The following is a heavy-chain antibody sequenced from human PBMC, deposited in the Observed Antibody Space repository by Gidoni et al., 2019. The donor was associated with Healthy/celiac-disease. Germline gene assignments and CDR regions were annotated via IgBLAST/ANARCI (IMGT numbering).Heavy chain of an antibody. J-gene: IGHJ3*02. CDR2: IYYSGST. CDR1: GGSISSGGYY. CDR3: GCSSWYGKDAFDI. Sequence: QVQLQESGPGLVKPSQTLSLASTVSGGSISSGGYYWSWIRQHPGKGLEWIGYIYYSGSTYYNPSLKSRVTISVDTSKNQFSLKLSSVTAADTAVYYCGCSSWYGKDAFDIWGQGTMVTVSS. V-gene: IGHV4-31*03. D-gene: IGHD6-13*01.